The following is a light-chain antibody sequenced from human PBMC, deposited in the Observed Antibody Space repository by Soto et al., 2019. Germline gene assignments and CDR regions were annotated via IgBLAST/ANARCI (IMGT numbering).Light chain of an antibody. CDR2: EVS. CDR1: NSDVGGYNY. J-gene: IGLJ3*02. Sequence: QSALTQPASVSGSPGQSITISCTGTNSDVGGYNYVSWYQHHPGKAPKLMIYEVSNRPSGVSNRFSGSKSGNTASLTISGLKAEDEADYYCRSYTTSTTWVFGGGTKLTVL. CDR3: RSYTTSTTWV. V-gene: IGLV2-14*01.